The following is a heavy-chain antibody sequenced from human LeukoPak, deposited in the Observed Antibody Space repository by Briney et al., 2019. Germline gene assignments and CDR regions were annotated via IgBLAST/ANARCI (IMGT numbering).Heavy chain of an antibody. CDR1: GFTLDNFA. V-gene: IGHV3-43D*03. Sequence: GGSLRLSCAASGFTLDNFAMHWARQAPGKGLEWVALISWDGGNTRYADSVRGRFTISRDGAKNSLSLQMDSLRVEDTAVYYCVADPGDYWGQGTLVSVSS. J-gene: IGHJ4*02. CDR2: ISWDGGNT. CDR3: VADPGDY. D-gene: IGHD7-27*01.